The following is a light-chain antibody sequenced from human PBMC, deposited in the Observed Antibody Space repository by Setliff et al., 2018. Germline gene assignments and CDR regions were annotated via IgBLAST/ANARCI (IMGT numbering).Light chain of an antibody. J-gene: IGLJ2*01. CDR3: LSYTSKTTHAL. CDR2: EVT. Sequence: QSVLTQPAAVSGSPGQSITISCAGPSSDVGGYNYVSWYQQHPGKAPKLMIYEVTKRPSGVSDRFSGSKSGNTASLTISGLQADDEADYYCLSYTSKTTHALFAGGTK. CDR1: SSDVGGYNY. V-gene: IGLV2-14*01.